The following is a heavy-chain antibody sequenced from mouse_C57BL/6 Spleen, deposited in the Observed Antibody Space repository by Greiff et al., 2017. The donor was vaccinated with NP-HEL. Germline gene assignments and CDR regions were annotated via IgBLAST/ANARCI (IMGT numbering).Heavy chain of an antibody. CDR3: TTDGYQAWFAY. Sequence: VQLQQSGAELVRPGASVKLSCTASGFNIKDDYMHWVKQRPEQGLEWIGWIDPENGDTEYASKFQGKATITADTSSDTAYLQLSSLTSEDTAVYYCTTDGYQAWFAYWGQGTLVTVSA. D-gene: IGHD2-3*01. V-gene: IGHV14-4*01. CDR1: GFNIKDDY. CDR2: IDPENGDT. J-gene: IGHJ3*01.